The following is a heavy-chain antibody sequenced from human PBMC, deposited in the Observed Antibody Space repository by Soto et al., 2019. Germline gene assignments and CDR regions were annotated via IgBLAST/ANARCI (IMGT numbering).Heavy chain of an antibody. D-gene: IGHD6-13*01. CDR3: ARDYSSSWYGYYYYGMDV. Sequence: LSLTCTVSGGSISSGGYYWSWIRQHPGKGLEWIGYIYYSGSTYYNPSLKSRVTISVDTSKNQFSLKLSSVTAADTAVYYCARDYSSSWYGYYYYGMDVWGQGTTVTVSS. J-gene: IGHJ6*02. CDR2: IYYSGST. V-gene: IGHV4-31*02. CDR1: GGSISSGGYY.